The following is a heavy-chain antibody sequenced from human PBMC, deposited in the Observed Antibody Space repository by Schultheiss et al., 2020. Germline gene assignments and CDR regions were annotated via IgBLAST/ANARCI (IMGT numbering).Heavy chain of an antibody. CDR1: GFTFSNAW. Sequence: GESLKISCAASGFTFSNAWMSWVRQAPGKGLEWVGRIKSKTDGGTTDYAAPVKGRFTISRDDSKNTLYLQMNSLKTEDTAVYYCTTDDGYYDFWSGYFSYWGQGTLVTVSS. D-gene: IGHD3-3*01. V-gene: IGHV3-15*01. J-gene: IGHJ4*02. CDR3: TTDDGYYDFWSGYFSY. CDR2: IKSKTDGGTT.